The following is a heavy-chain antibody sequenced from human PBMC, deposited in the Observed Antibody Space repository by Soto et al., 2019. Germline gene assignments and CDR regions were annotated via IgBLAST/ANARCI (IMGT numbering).Heavy chain of an antibody. Sequence: QVQLQESGPGLVKPSGNLSLTCAVSGGSISSSNWWSWVRQPPGKGLEWIGDIYHSGSTNYNPSRNSRVTISGDKSKNQFSLKLSSVTEAETAVYSCARVRIWFGELHLYGMDVWGQGTTVTVSS. V-gene: IGHV4-4*02. J-gene: IGHJ6*02. CDR2: IYHSGST. CDR1: GGSISSSNW. CDR3: ARVRIWFGELHLYGMDV. D-gene: IGHD3-10*01.